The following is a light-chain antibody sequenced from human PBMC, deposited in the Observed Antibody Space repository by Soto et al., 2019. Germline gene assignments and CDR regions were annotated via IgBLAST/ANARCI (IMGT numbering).Light chain of an antibody. V-gene: IGKV4-1*01. CDR3: QQYHSSPYT. CDR2: WPS. CDR1: QSILHRSKNY. Sequence: IVMTQSPDSLAVSLGERATINCKSSQSILHRSKNYLVWYQQKPGQPPKLLIYWPSTRGSGVPDRFSGSGSETDFTLTISSLQAEDVALYYCQQYHSSPYTFGQGTKLEIK. J-gene: IGKJ2*01.